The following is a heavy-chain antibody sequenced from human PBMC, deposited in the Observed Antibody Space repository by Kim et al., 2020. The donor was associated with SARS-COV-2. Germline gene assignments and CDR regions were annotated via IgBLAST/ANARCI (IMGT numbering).Heavy chain of an antibody. V-gene: IGHV1-18*01. J-gene: IGHJ4*02. CDR2: ISAYNGNT. CDR3: ARVRLWFRELLTILDY. Sequence: ASVKVSCKASGYTFTSYGISWVRQAPGQGLEWMGWISAYNGNTNYAQKLQGRVTMTTDTSTSTAYMELRSLRSDDTAVYYCARVRLWFRELLTILDYWGQGTLVTVSS. CDR1: GYTFTSYG. D-gene: IGHD3-10*01.